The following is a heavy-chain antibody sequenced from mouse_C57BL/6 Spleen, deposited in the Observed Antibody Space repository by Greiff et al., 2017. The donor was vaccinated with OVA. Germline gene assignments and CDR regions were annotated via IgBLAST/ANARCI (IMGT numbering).Heavy chain of an antibody. CDR3: ARQGGLGHYYYAMDY. J-gene: IGHJ4*01. CDR1: GFTFSSYT. CDR2: ISGGGGNT. Sequence: EVQVVESGGGLVKPGGSLKLSCAASGFTFSSYTMSWVRQTPEKRLEWVATISGGGGNTYYPDSVKGRFTISRDNAKNTLYLQMSSLRSEDTALYYCARQGGLGHYYYAMDYWGQGTSVTVSS. D-gene: IGHD4-1*01. V-gene: IGHV5-9*01.